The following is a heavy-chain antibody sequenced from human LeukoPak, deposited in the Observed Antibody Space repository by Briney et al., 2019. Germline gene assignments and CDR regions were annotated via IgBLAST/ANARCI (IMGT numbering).Heavy chain of an antibody. CDR2: IWYDGSIK. J-gene: IGHJ6*03. V-gene: IGHV3-33*01. D-gene: IGHD3-10*01. CDR3: ARENAVIAADNYYYYYMDV. CDR1: GFTFSTYG. Sequence: GGSLRLSCAASGFTFSTYGMHCVRQAPGKGLEWVAVIWYDGSIKYYTDSVKGRFTISRDNSKNTLYLQMNSLRAEDTAVYYCARENAVIAADNYYYYYMDVWGIGTTVTVS.